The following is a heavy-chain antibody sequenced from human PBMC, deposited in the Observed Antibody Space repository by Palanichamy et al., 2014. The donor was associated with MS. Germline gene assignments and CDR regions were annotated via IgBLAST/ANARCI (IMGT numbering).Heavy chain of an antibody. CDR2: IYPSDSDT. Sequence: EVQLEQSGAEVKKPGQSLKISCKGSGYSFTNSWIGWVRQMPGKGLEWMGIIYPSDSDTRYSPSFQGQVTFSADKSISTAYLQWSSLKASDTAIYYCARRHRYHIGWSTPDAFDIWDQGTMVTVSS. D-gene: IGHD6-19*01. CDR3: ARRHRYHIGWSTPDAFDI. J-gene: IGHJ3*02. CDR1: GYSFTNSW. V-gene: IGHV5-51*01.